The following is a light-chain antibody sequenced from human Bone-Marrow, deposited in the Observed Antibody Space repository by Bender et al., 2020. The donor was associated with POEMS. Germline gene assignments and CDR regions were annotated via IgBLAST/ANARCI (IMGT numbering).Light chain of an antibody. Sequence: QSALTQPASVSGSPGQSITISCTGTSSDVGRHTLVSWYQQFPGKAPKLRIYEVSKRPSGVSKRFSGSKSGNTASLTVSGLQAEDEADYYCSSYAGRIPYVFGTGTKVTVL. V-gene: IGLV2-23*02. CDR2: EVS. CDR1: SSDVGRHTL. J-gene: IGLJ1*01. CDR3: SSYAGRIPYV.